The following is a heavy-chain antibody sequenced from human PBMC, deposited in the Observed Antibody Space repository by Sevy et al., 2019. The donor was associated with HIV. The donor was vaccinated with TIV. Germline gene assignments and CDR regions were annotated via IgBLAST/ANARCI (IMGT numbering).Heavy chain of an antibody. CDR3: AREGLSPFDY. CDR1: GFTFKNYL. D-gene: IGHD2-21*02. CDR2: IKEDGSEK. V-gene: IGHV3-7*01. Sequence: GGSLRLSCAASGFTFKNYLMSWVRQAPGKGLEWVANIKEDGSEKYYVDSVQGRFTISRDNAKNSLHLQMNGLRAEDTAVDYCAREGLSPFDYWGQGTLVTVSS. J-gene: IGHJ4*02.